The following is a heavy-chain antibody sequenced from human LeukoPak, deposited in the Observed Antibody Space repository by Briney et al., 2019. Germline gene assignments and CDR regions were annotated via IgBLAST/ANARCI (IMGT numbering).Heavy chain of an antibody. V-gene: IGHV3-23*01. Sequence: QPGGSLRLSCAASGFTFSSSAMSWVRQAPGKGLEWVSAISNNGGYTYYADSVQGRFTISRDNSKNTLYLQMNSLRAEDTAVYYCLRDLNWSLDQWGQGTLVTVSS. J-gene: IGHJ4*02. CDR1: GFTFSSSA. CDR2: ISNNGGYT. D-gene: IGHD1-20*01. CDR3: LRDLNWSLDQ.